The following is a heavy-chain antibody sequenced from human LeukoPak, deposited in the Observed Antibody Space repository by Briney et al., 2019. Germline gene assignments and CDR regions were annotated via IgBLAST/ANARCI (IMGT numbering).Heavy chain of an antibody. J-gene: IGHJ4*02. CDR1: GGSFSGYY. Sequence: SETLSLTCAVYGGSFSGYYWSWIRQPPGKGLEWIGEINHSGSTNYNPSLKSRVTISVDTSKNQFSLKLSSVTAADTAVYYCARGARYSFYYYGSSGYASFDYWGQGTLVTVSS. D-gene: IGHD3-22*01. CDR2: INHSGST. V-gene: IGHV4-34*01. CDR3: ARGARYSFYYYGSSGYASFDY.